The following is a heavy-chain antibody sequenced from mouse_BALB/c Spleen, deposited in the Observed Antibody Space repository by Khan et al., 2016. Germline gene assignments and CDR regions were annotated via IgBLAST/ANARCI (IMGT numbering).Heavy chain of an antibody. CDR1: GYTFTDYS. J-gene: IGHJ1*01. D-gene: IGHD2-3*01. CDR3: ARLRLLLPYWYFDV. Sequence: QIQLVQSGPELKKPGETVKISCKAAGYTFTDYSMHWVKQAPGKGLKWMGWINTETGEPTYADDFKGRFAFSLETSASTAYLQINNLKNEDTATYFCARLRLLLPYWYFDVWGAGTTVTVSS. CDR2: INTETGEP. V-gene: IGHV9-2-1*01.